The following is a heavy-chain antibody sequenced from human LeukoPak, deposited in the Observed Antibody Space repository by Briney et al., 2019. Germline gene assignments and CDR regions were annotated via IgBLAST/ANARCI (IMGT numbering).Heavy chain of an antibody. D-gene: IGHD6-6*01. CDR3: ASFEYSSSPPEFDY. CDR1: GYTFTGYY. J-gene: IGHJ4*02. CDR2: INPNSGGT. V-gene: IGHV1-2*02. Sequence: GASVKVSCKASGYTFTGYYMHWVRQAPGQGLEWMGWINPNSGGTNYAQKFQGRVTMTRDTSISTAYMELSRLRSDDTAVYYCASFEYSSSPPEFDYWGQGTLVTASS.